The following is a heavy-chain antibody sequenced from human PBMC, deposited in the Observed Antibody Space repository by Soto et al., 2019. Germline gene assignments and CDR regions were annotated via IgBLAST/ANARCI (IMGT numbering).Heavy chain of an antibody. V-gene: IGHV4-59*01. J-gene: IGHJ4*02. D-gene: IGHD5-12*01. CDR2: IYYSGST. CDR3: ARAFSGYDEFDY. CDR1: GGSISSYY. Sequence: SETLSLTCTVSGGSISSYYWSWIRQPPGKGLEWIGYIYYSGSTNYNPSLKSRVTISVDTSKNQFSLKLSSVTAADTAVYYCARAFSGYDEFDYWGQGTLVTVSS.